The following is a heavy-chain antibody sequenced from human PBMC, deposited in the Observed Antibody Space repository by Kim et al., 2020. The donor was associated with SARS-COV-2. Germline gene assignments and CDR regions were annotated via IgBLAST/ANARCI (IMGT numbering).Heavy chain of an antibody. V-gene: IGHV3-30*07. CDR3: ARDAYYYDSSGYYSYYFDY. J-gene: IGHJ4*02. D-gene: IGHD3-22*01. Sequence: GRFTNSRDNSKTTLYLQMNSLRAEDTAVYYCARDAYYYDSSGYYSYYFDYWGQGTLVTVSS.